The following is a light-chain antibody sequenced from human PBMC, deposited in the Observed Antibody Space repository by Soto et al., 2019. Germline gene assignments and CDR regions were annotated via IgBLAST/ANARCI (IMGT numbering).Light chain of an antibody. CDR2: EGS. V-gene: IGLV2-23*01. CDR1: SSDVGSYNL. Sequence: QSVLTQPASVSGSPGQSITISCTGTSSDVGSYNLVSWYQQHPGKAPKLMIYEGSKRPSGVSNRFSGSKSGNTASLTISGLQAEDEADYYCCSYAGSIWVFXGGTKVTVL. CDR3: CSYAGSIWV. J-gene: IGLJ3*02.